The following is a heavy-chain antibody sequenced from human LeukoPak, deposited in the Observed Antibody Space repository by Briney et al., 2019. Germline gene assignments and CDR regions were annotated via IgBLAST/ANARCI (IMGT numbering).Heavy chain of an antibody. CDR3: AKEPYSGSQLLDY. CDR2: ITNSGGGT. D-gene: IGHD1-26*01. J-gene: IGHJ4*02. V-gene: IGHV3-23*01. CDR1: GFTFTRSA. Sequence: GGSLRLSCAASGFTFTRSAMGWVRQAPGKGLEWVSCITNSGGGTSYADSVKGRFTISRDNSKNTLYLQMNSLRAEDTAVYYCAKEPYSGSQLLDYWGQGTLVTVSS.